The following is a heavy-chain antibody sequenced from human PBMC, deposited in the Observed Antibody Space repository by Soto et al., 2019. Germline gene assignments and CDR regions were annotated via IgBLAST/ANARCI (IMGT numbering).Heavy chain of an antibody. CDR3: SKSGSSGWYGWFDS. V-gene: IGHV2-5*01. Sequence: QITLKESGPTLVKPTQTLTLTCIFSGFSLRTSGGGVGWIREPPGKALEWLGFIYWNDDKSYSPSLKSRLTITKYTAKNQVVLTLTNMDPVDTAKYYCSKSGSSGWYGWFDSWGQGTLVTVSS. D-gene: IGHD6-19*01. CDR1: GFSLRTSGGG. J-gene: IGHJ5*01. CDR2: IYWNDDK.